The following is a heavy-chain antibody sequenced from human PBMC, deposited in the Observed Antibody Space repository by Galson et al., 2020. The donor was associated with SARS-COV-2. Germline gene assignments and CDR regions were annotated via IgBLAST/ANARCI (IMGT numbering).Heavy chain of an antibody. Sequence: PGGSLRLSCAASGFTFSDYYMSWIRQAPGKGLEWVSYISSSGSTIYYADSVKGRFTISRDNAKNSLYLQMNSLRAEDTAVYYCARVITIFGVVILRFDYWGQGTLVTVSS. CDR2: ISSSGSTI. J-gene: IGHJ4*02. CDR3: ARVITIFGVVILRFDY. D-gene: IGHD3-3*01. CDR1: GFTFSDYY. V-gene: IGHV3-11*01.